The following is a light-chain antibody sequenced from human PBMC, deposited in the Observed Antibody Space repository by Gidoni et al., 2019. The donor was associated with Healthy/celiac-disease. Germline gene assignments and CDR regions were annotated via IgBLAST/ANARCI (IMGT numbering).Light chain of an antibody. CDR1: SSNIGAGYE. J-gene: IGLJ2*01. CDR2: GNS. Sequence: QSVLTQPLSVAGAPGQRVTISCTGSSSNIGAGYEVHWYQQLPGTAPKLLIYGNSNRPSGVPDRFSGSKSGTSASLAITGLQAEDEADYYCQSYDSSLSGSVFGGGTKLTVL. CDR3: QSYDSSLSGSV. V-gene: IGLV1-40*01.